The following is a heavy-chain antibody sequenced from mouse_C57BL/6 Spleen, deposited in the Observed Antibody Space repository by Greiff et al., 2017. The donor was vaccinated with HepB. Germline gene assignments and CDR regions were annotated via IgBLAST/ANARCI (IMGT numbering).Heavy chain of an antibody. Sequence: QVHVKQSGPELVKPGASVKISCKASGYAFSSSWMNWVKQRPGKGLEWIGRIYPGDGDTNYNGKFKGKATLTADKSSSTAYMQLSSLTSEDSAVYFCASDYDWYFDVWGTGTTVTVSS. D-gene: IGHD2-4*01. CDR2: IYPGDGDT. J-gene: IGHJ1*03. V-gene: IGHV1-82*01. CDR3: ASDYDWYFDV. CDR1: GYAFSSSW.